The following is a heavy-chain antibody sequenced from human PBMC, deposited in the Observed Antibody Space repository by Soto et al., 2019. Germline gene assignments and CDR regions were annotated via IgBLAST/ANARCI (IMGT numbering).Heavy chain of an antibody. CDR3: AASIFYYGMDV. Sequence: GESLKISCKGSGYTFTNYWIGWVRQMPGKGLEWMGIIYPGDSDAKYNPSFQGQVTISADKSITTTYLRWTSLKASDTAIYYCAASIFYYGMDVWGQGTTVTVSS. CDR2: IYPGDSDA. J-gene: IGHJ6*02. CDR1: GYTFTNYW. V-gene: IGHV5-51*01.